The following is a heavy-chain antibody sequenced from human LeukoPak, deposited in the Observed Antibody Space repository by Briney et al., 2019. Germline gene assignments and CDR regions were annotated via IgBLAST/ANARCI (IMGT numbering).Heavy chain of an antibody. CDR1: GFTFSSYS. CDR3: ARDDVAAAGSGFDP. D-gene: IGHD6-13*01. J-gene: IGHJ5*02. V-gene: IGHV3-21*01. Sequence: GGSLRPSCAASGFTFSSYSMNWVRQAPGKGLEWVSSISSSSYIYYADSVKGRFTISRDNAKNSLYLRMNSLRAEDTAVYYCARDDVAAAGSGFDPWGQGTLVTVSS. CDR2: ISSSSYI.